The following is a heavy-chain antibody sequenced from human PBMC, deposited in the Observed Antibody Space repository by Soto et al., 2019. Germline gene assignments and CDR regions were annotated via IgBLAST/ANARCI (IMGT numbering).Heavy chain of an antibody. CDR1: GYTFTGYD. V-gene: IGHV1-2*04. CDR2: INPNSGGT. Sequence: ASVKVSCKASGYTFTGYDMHWVRQAPGQGLEWMGWINPNSGGTNYAQKFQGWVTMTRDTSISTAYMELSRLRSDDTAVYYCARDIVVVPAASNWFDPWGQGTLVTVSS. J-gene: IGHJ5*02. D-gene: IGHD2-2*01. CDR3: ARDIVVVPAASNWFDP.